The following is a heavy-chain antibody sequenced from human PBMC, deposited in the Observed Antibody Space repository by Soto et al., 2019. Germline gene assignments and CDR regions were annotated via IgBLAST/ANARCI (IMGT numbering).Heavy chain of an antibody. V-gene: IGHV1-69*13. J-gene: IGHJ6*02. CDR2: IIPIFGTA. CDR1: GGTFSSYA. Sequence: VKVSCKASGGTFSSYAISWVRQAPGQGLEWMGGIIPIFGTANYAQKFQGRVTITADESTSTAYMELSSLRSEDTAVYYCARDLWPTPYGMDVWGQGTTVTVSS. CDR3: ARDLWPTPYGMDV. D-gene: IGHD2-21*01.